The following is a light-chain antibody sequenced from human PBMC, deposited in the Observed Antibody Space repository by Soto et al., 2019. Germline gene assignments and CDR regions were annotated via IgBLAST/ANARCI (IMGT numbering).Light chain of an antibody. CDR3: QQYSNWPVT. Sequence: EIVMTQSPATLSVSPGERATLSSRASQSVSSNLAWYQQKPGQAPRLLIYGASTRATGIPVRFSGSGSGTEFTLTISSLQSEDFAVYYCQQYSNWPVTFGQGTKVEIK. CDR2: GAS. CDR1: QSVSSN. V-gene: IGKV3-15*01. J-gene: IGKJ1*01.